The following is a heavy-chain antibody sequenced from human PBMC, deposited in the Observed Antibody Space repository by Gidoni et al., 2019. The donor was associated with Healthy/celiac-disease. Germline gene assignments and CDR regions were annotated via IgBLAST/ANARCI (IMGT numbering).Heavy chain of an antibody. D-gene: IGHD3-9*01. CDR2: ISAYNGNT. CDR1: ASTFTSYG. CDR3: ARAPLGGYFDWFAGDY. J-gene: IGHJ4*02. V-gene: IGHV1-18*01. Sequence: QVQLVQSGAEVKKPGASVTVSCNASASTFTSYGISWVRQAPGQGLEWMGWISAYNGNTNYAQKLQGRDTMTTDTSTSTAYMELRSLRSDDTAVYYCARAPLGGYFDWFAGDYWGQGTLVTVSS.